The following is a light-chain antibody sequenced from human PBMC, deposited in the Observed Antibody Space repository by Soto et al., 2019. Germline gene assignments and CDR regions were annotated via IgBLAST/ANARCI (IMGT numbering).Light chain of an antibody. Sequence: EIVMTQSPATLSVSPGERATLSCRASQSVSSNLAWYQQKPGQAPRLLIYGASTRATGIPARFSGSGSGTEFTLTISSLQSEDFAIYFCQRYDDWLAFTFGGGTKVEIK. CDR3: QRYDDWLAFT. CDR1: QSVSSN. CDR2: GAS. V-gene: IGKV3-15*01. J-gene: IGKJ4*01.